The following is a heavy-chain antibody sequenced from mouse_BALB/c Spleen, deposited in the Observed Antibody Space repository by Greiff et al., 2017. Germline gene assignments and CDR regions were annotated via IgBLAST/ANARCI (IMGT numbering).Heavy chain of an antibody. D-gene: IGHD2-14*01. CDR2: INSNGGST. CDR3: AREPYRYDGYAMDY. J-gene: IGHJ4*01. Sequence: EVHLVESGGGLVQPGGSLKLSCAASGFTFSSYGMSWVRQTPDKRLELVATINSNGGSTYYPDSVKGRFTISRDNAKNTLYLQMSSLKSEDTAMYYCAREPYRYDGYAMDYWGQGTSVTVSS. V-gene: IGHV5-6-3*01. CDR1: GFTFSSYG.